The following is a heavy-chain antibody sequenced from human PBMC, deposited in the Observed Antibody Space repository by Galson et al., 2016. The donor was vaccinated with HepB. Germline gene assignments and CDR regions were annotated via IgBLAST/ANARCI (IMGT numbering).Heavy chain of an antibody. Sequence: SLRLSCAVSGFTFSNYAMSWVRQAPGKGLEWVSGISGSGGSTYYTDSLKGRFTISRDNSKNMVYLQMNSLRTEDTAVYYCARPLPNVGYGMDVWGQGTTVTVSS. CDR2: ISGSGGST. J-gene: IGHJ6*02. CDR1: GFTFSNYA. D-gene: IGHD1-14*01. V-gene: IGHV3-23*01. CDR3: ARPLPNVGYGMDV.